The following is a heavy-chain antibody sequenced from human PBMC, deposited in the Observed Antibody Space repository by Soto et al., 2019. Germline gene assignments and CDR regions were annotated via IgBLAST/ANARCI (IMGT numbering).Heavy chain of an antibody. CDR2: ISYDGSNE. D-gene: IGHD6-13*01. J-gene: IGHJ6*02. CDR1: GFTFSSYA. CDR3: ARGFIIAAAGQGWPIRHYYYGMDV. V-gene: IGHV3-30-3*01. Sequence: GGSLRLSCAASGFTFSSYAMHWVRQAPGKGLEWVAVISYDGSNEYYADSVKGRFTISRDNSKNTLYLQMNSLRAEDTAVYYCARGFIIAAAGQGWPIRHYYYGMDVWGQGTTVTVSS.